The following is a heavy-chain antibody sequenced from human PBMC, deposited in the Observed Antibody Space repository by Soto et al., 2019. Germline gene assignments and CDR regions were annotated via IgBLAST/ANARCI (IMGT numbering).Heavy chain of an antibody. CDR1: GYSFANYW. CDR3: ARNRLRQYYYGMDV. J-gene: IGHJ6*02. V-gene: IGHV5-51*01. Sequence: ESLKISCQGSGYSFANYWIAWVRQMPGKGLEWVGVIYPGDSDTRYSPSFRGQVTISADKSISHVYLQWSSLKASDTAMYYCARNRLRQYYYGMDVWGQGTTVTVSS. D-gene: IGHD3-10*01. CDR2: IYPGDSDT.